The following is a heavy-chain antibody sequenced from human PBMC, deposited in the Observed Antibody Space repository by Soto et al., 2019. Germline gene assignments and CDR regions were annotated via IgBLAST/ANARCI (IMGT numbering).Heavy chain of an antibody. CDR3: AGVRQVVCYFYGYMDV. D-gene: IGHD6-6*01. J-gene: IGHJ6*03. CDR1: GYTFTNYG. Sequence: QVQLLQSGAEVKKPGASVKVSCKASGYTFTNYGITWVRQAPGQGLEWMGWISAYNGDTHYSQRLQGRVTMTTDTSTITAYMELRGLRSDDSAVYYCAGVRQVVCYFYGYMDVWGKGTPVTVSS. CDR2: ISAYNGDT. V-gene: IGHV1-18*01.